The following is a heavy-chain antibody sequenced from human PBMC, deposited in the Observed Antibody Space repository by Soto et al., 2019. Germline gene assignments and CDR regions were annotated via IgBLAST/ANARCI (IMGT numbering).Heavy chain of an antibody. CDR3: ARVDFSGYDYYYYGMDV. V-gene: IGHV4-31*03. CDR2: IYYSGST. J-gene: IGHJ6*02. D-gene: IGHD5-12*01. CDR1: GGSISSGGYY. Sequence: QVQLQESGPGLVKPSQTLSLTCTVSGGSISSGGYYWSWIRQHPGKGLEWIGYIYYSGSTYYNPSLKIRVTISVDTSKNQCSLKLSSVTAADTAVYYCARVDFSGYDYYYYGMDVWGQGTTVTVSS.